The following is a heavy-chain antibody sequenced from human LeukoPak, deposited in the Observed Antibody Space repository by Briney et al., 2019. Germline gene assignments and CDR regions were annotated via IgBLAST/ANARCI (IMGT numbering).Heavy chain of an antibody. J-gene: IGHJ5*02. Sequence: GGSLRLSCAASGFTFSSYAMSWVRQAPGKGLEWVSAISGNGDITYYTDSVKGRFTISRDNSKNTLYLQMNSLRAEDTAVYYCAKDPVGGNWFDPWGQGTLVTVSS. V-gene: IGHV3-23*01. CDR2: ISGNGDIT. CDR3: AKDPVGGNWFDP. CDR1: GFTFSSYA.